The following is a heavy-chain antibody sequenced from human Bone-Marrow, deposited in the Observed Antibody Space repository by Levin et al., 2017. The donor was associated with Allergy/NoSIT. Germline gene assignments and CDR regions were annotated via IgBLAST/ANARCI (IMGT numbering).Heavy chain of an antibody. CDR1: GGSVSSSTYY. Sequence: SETLSLTCTVSGGSVSSSTYYWVWVRQPPGMGLEWIATIYYSGITYYNPSLKSRVTISVDTSKNQFYLKLSSVTAADTAVYYCAKHTDDVSVGALADTDSFDYWGQGTLVTVSS. D-gene: IGHD6-19*01. CDR2: IYYSGIT. V-gene: IGHV4-39*01. J-gene: IGHJ4*02. CDR3: AKHTDDVSVGALADTDSFDY.